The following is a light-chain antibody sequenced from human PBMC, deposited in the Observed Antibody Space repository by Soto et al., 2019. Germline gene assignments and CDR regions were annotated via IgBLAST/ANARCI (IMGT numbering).Light chain of an antibody. V-gene: IGLV2-14*01. Sequence: QSALTQPVSVSGSPGQSITISCTGTSSDVGGYNYVSWYQQHPGKAPKLMIYDVSNRPSGVSNRFSGSKSGNTASLTISGLQAEDEADYYCSSYTTSNTLVLGGGTKVTVL. CDR2: DVS. CDR3: SSYTTSNTLV. CDR1: SSDVGGYNY. J-gene: IGLJ2*01.